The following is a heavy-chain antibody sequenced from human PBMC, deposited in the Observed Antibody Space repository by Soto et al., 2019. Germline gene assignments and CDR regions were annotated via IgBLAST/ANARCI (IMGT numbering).Heavy chain of an antibody. CDR3: ARGHTGSVNIDY. J-gene: IGHJ4*02. CDR1: GFAVSSYW. V-gene: IGHV3-74*01. Sequence: PWGSLRLSCAASGFAVSSYWMHWVRQAPGKGLVWVSRISPSGSSTYYADSVRGRLTISKDTAKNTLYLQINSLGAEDTAVYYCARGHTGSVNIDYWGRGILVTLSS. CDR2: ISPSGSST. D-gene: IGHD5-12*01.